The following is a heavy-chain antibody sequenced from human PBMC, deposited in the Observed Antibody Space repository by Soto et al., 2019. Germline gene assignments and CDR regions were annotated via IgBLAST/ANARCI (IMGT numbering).Heavy chain of an antibody. CDR1: GFTFSYYA. V-gene: IGHV3-23*01. CDR2: ISGSGGST. J-gene: IGHJ5*02. Sequence: PGGSLRLSCAASGFTFSYYAMSWVRQAPGKGLEWVSAISGSGGSTYYADSVKGRFTISRDNSKNTLYLQMNSLRAEDTAVYYCAKGQKRLRCNPAYWFDPWGQGTPVTVS. D-gene: IGHD4-17*01. CDR3: AKGQKRLRCNPAYWFDP.